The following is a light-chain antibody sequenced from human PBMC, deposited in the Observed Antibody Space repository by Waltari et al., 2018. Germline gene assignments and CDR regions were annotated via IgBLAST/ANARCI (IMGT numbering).Light chain of an antibody. CDR2: GAS. J-gene: IGKJ1*01. V-gene: IGKV3-20*01. CDR1: QSVSSSY. CDR3: QQYGSSPRT. Sequence: EIVLTQSPGTLSLSPGARATLSCRASQSVSSSYLAWYQQKPGQAPRRLAYGASSRATGIPDRFSGSGSGTDFTLTISRLEPEDFAVYYCQQYGSSPRTFGQGTKVEIK.